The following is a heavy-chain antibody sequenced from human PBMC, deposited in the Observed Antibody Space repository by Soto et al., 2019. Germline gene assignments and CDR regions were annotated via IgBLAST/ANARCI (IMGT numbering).Heavy chain of an antibody. V-gene: IGHV1-18*01. D-gene: IGHD3-10*02. CDR3: VRYYVMWGEDCFDP. CDR2: ISDFEAGA. J-gene: IGHJ5*02. Sequence: QVQLVQSGTEVKKPGASVKVSCKASGYTYSNYGISWVRQAPGQGLEWMGWISDFEAGANYGQKFXGXVXXTIDTSTATAYMELRRLTSDDTAVYYCVRYYVMWGEDCFDPWGQGTLVIVSS. CDR1: GYTYSNYG.